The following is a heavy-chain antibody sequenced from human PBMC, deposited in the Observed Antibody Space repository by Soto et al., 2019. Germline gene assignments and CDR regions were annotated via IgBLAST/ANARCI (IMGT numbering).Heavy chain of an antibody. Sequence: SVKVSCKASGGTFSSYAISWVRQAPGQGLEWMGGIIPIFGTANYAQKFQGRVTITADESTSTAYMELSSLRSEDTAVYYCARDPLPSSSGHPTPREFDPWGQGTLVTVSS. CDR3: ARDPLPSSSGHPTPREFDP. D-gene: IGHD6-6*01. CDR1: GGTFSSYA. V-gene: IGHV1-69*13. J-gene: IGHJ5*02. CDR2: IIPIFGTA.